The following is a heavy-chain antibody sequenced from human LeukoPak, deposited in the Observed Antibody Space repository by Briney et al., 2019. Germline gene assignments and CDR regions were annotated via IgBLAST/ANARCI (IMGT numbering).Heavy chain of an antibody. D-gene: IGHD3-9*01. J-gene: IGHJ3*02. V-gene: IGHV1-69*06. Sequence: ASVKVSCKASGGTFSSYAISWVRQAPGQGPEWMGGIIPLFRTANYAQKFQDRVTITADKSTNTAFVELSSLRSEDTAMYYCATNYEILSGYPKNYYFHIWGQGTMVTVSS. CDR1: GGTFSSYA. CDR2: IIPLFRTA. CDR3: ATNYEILSGYPKNYYFHI.